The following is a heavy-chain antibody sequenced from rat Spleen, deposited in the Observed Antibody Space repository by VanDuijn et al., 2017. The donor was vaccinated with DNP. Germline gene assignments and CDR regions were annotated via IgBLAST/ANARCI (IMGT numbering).Heavy chain of an antibody. J-gene: IGHJ1*01. CDR1: GFSITTNY. CDR3: ARGDGTYYWSFDF. CDR2: ISYSGST. V-gene: IGHV3-1*01. D-gene: IGHD2-5*01. Sequence: EVQLQESGPGLVKPSHSLSLTCSVTGFSITTNYWGWIRKFPGNKMEYIGHISYSGSTNYNPSLKSRFSITRDTSKNQFFLQLNSVTTEDTATYYCARGDGTYYWSFDFWGPGTMVTVSS.